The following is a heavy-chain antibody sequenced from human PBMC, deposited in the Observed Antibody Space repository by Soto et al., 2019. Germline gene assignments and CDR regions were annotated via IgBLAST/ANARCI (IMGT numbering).Heavy chain of an antibody. CDR1: GGTFSTYA. CDR2: IVPMFGTT. J-gene: IGHJ6*02. D-gene: IGHD1-26*01. V-gene: IGHV1-69*01. Sequence: QMQLVQSGAEVKKPGSSVKVSCKASGGTFSTYAISWVRQAPVQGLAWMGRIVPMFGTTRYKQRSQGRVTITADDSTSTASMDLSSLRSEDTAVYYCARDLRLGLVRETFHCYHGRGVWGPGTTVTVPS. CDR3: ARDLRLGLVRETFHCYHGRGV.